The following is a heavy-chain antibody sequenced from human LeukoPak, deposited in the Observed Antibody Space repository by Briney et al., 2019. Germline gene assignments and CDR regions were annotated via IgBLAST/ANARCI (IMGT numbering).Heavy chain of an antibody. CDR2: IHYSGRT. Sequence: PSETLSLTCSVSGGSISRYYWSWIRQPPGKGLEWIGHIHYSGRTNYNPSLKSRHTISVDTSKSQFSLKLSSVTAADTAVYYCARGKRSYYDSSGQISDAFDIWGQGTMVTVSS. V-gene: IGHV4-59*01. D-gene: IGHD3-22*01. J-gene: IGHJ3*02. CDR1: GGSISRYY. CDR3: ARGKRSYYDSSGQISDAFDI.